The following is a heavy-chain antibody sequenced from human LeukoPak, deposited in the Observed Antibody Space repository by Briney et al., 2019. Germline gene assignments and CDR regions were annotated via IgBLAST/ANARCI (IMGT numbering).Heavy chain of an antibody. CDR1: GFTFSDYS. D-gene: IGHD5-24*01. J-gene: IGHJ4*02. CDR2: IGIDSGNT. CDR3: ARDYKYAFDN. V-gene: IGHV3-48*01. Sequence: GGSLRLSCAASGFTFSDYSMNWVRQAPGKGLEWISYIGIDSGNTNYADSVKGRFTISGDKAKNSLYLQMNSLRIEDTAVYYCARDYKYAFDNWGQGTLVTVSS.